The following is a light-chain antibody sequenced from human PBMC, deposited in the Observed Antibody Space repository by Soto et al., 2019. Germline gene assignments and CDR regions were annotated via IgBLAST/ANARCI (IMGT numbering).Light chain of an antibody. V-gene: IGLV1-40*01. J-gene: IGLJ1*01. CDR1: SSNIGAGYD. CDR2: GNS. CDR3: QSYDSRLGYV. Sequence: QSALTQPPSVSGAPGQRVTISCTGSSSNIGAGYDVHWYQQLPGTAPKLLIYGNSNRPSGVPDRFSGSKSGTSASLAITGLQAEDEADNYCQSYDSRLGYVFGTGTKVTAL.